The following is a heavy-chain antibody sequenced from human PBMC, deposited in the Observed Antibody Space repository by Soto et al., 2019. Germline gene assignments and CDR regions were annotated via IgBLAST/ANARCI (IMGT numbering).Heavy chain of an antibody. D-gene: IGHD6-19*01. J-gene: IGHJ4*02. CDR3: ARFDSSGWYFDY. Sequence: QVQLPQWGAGLLRPSETLSLTCAVYGGSFSGYYWSWIRQPPGKGLQWIGKINHIGTTNYNPSLKSQVTISVDTSKNQFSLKLSSVTAADTAVYYCARFDSSGWYFDYWGQGNLVIVSS. V-gene: IGHV4-34*01. CDR1: GGSFSGYY. CDR2: INHIGTT.